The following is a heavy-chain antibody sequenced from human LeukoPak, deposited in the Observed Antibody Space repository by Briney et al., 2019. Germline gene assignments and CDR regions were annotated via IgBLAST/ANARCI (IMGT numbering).Heavy chain of an antibody. CDR2: IKEDGSEK. J-gene: IGHJ4*02. CDR3: ARDDSTGYLYFDH. V-gene: IGHV3-7*05. CDR1: GFTFSNYW. D-gene: IGHD3-22*01. Sequence: PGGSLRLSCVASGFTFSNYWMSWVRPAPGKGLEWVANIKEDGSEKYYVDSVKGRFTISRDNAKNSLYQQMNSLRAEDTAVYYCARDDSTGYLYFDHWGQGTLVTVSS.